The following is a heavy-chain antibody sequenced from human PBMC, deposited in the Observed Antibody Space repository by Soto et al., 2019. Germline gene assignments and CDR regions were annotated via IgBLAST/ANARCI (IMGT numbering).Heavy chain of an antibody. CDR1: GFTFSSYS. CDR3: AKVFSPEGGNYFDY. Sequence: GGSLRLSCAASGFTFSSYSMNWVRQAPGKGLEWVSYISSSSSTIYYADSVKGRFTISRDNDKNTVFLEMNSLRAEDTAVYYCAKVFSPEGGNYFDYWGQGTLVTVSS. V-gene: IGHV3-48*01. J-gene: IGHJ4*02. CDR2: ISSSSSTI.